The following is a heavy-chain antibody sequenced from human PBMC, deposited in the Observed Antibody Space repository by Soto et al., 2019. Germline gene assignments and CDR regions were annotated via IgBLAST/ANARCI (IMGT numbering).Heavy chain of an antibody. CDR1: GGSISSSSYY. CDR3: AVDSSGWTAFFGY. Sequence: QLQLQESGPGLVKPSETLSLTCTVSGGSISSSSYYWGWIRQPPGKGLEWIGSIYYSGSTYYNPSLKSRVTISVDTSKNQFSRKLSSVTAADTDVYYCAVDSSGWTAFFGYWGQGTLVTVSS. J-gene: IGHJ4*02. CDR2: IYYSGST. D-gene: IGHD6-19*01. V-gene: IGHV4-39*01.